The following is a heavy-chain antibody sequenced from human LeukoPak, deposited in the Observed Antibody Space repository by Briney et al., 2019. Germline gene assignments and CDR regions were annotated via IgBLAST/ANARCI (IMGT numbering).Heavy chain of an antibody. CDR2: ISAYNGNT. V-gene: IGHV1-18*01. CDR3: ARVAGYGQYYYYYGMDV. Sequence: ASVKVSCKASGYTFTSYGISWVRQAPGQGLEWMGWISAYNGNTNYAQKLQGRVTMTTDTSTSTAYMELRSLRSNDTAVYYCARVAGYGQYYYYYGMDVWGQGTTVTVSS. D-gene: IGHD5-18*01. CDR1: GYTFTSYG. J-gene: IGHJ6*02.